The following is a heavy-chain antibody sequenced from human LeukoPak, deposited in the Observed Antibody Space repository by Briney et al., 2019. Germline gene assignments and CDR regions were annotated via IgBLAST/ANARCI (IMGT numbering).Heavy chain of an antibody. V-gene: IGHV3-21*01. CDR2: ISSTSTYI. D-gene: IGHD3-10*01. Sequence: GGSLRLSCAASGFSFTSYSMSWVRQAPGKGLEWVSYISSTSTYIYYADSVKGRFTISRDNAKNSLYLQMNSLRAEDTAVYYCARTVMVRGVIMAYYYYYMDVWGKGTTVTIFS. J-gene: IGHJ6*03. CDR1: GFSFTSYS. CDR3: ARTVMVRGVIMAYYYYYMDV.